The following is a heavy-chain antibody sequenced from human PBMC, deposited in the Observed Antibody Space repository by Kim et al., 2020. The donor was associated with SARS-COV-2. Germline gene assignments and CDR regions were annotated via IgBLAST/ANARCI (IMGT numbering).Heavy chain of an antibody. CDR3: ARGNWKGLMNYFDF. V-gene: IGHV3-30*03. CDR2: VSYEGHNR. Sequence: GGSLRLSCETSGFAFADYGINWVRQAPGKGLEWVAVVSYEGHNRYYAESVEGRFIISSDTSKRTAYLEMNSLRSEDTAVYYCARGNWKGLMNYFDFWGQGTLVTVSS. J-gene: IGHJ4*02. D-gene: IGHD1-1*01. CDR1: GFAFADYG.